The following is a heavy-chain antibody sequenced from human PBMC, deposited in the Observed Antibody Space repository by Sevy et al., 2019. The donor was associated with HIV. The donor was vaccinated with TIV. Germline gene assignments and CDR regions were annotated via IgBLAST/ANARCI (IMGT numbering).Heavy chain of an antibody. CDR2: VFMDGTKE. CDR1: GFIFNSYA. Sequence: GGSLRLSCAASGFIFNSYAIHWVRQAPGKGLEWVALVFMDGTKEFYAESVKGRFTISRDNSKKKVFLQMNSLRDEDTAVYYCVRDHNDSSEYYLIGAYDVWGQGTTVTVSS. D-gene: IGHD3-22*01. J-gene: IGHJ3*01. V-gene: IGHV3-33*01. CDR3: VRDHNDSSEYYLIGAYDV.